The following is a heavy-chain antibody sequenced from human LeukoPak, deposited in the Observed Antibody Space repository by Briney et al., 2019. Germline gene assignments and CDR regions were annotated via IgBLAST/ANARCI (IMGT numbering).Heavy chain of an antibody. D-gene: IGHD6-13*01. CDR1: GFTFSNYG. CDR2: IWYGGSYK. CDR3: AKVVQYTASTGTGLDY. Sequence: GGSLRLSCAASGFTFSNYGMHWVRQAPGKGLDWVAVIWYGGSYKYYADSVKGRFTISRDNSKNTLYLQMNSLRVEDTAVYYCAKVVQYTASTGTGLDYWGQGTLVTVSS. J-gene: IGHJ4*02. V-gene: IGHV3-33*06.